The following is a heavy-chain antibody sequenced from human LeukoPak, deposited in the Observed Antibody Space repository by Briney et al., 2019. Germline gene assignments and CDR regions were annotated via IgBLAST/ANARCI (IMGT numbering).Heavy chain of an antibody. J-gene: IGHJ4*02. Sequence: GGSLRLSCAASGFTFSSYEMNWVRQAPGKAREGVTYISSSGSTIYYADSAKGRLTISRDNANNSLYLQMNSLRAEDTAVYYCARDLESSGIYWGQGTLVTVSS. CDR3: ARDLESSGIY. CDR2: ISSSGSTI. V-gene: IGHV3-48*03. D-gene: IGHD3-22*01. CDR1: GFTFSSYE.